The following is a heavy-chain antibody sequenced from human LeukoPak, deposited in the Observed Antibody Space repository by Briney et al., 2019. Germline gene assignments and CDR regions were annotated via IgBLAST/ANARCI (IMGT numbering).Heavy chain of an antibody. CDR2: INHSGST. V-gene: IGHV4-34*01. D-gene: IGHD3-3*01. CDR3: ARGHRLRFLEWLLSPLDY. CDR1: GGSFSGYY. J-gene: IGHJ4*02. Sequence: SETLSLTCAVYGGSFSGYYWSWIRQPPGKGLEWIGEINHSGSTNYNPSLKSRVTISVDTSKNQFSLKLSSVTAADTAVYYCARGHRLRFLEWLLSPLDYWGQGTLVPVSS.